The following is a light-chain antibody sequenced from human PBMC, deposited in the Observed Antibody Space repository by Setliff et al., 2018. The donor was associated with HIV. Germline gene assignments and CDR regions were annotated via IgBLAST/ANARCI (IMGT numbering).Light chain of an antibody. Sequence: QSVLTQPPSVSGAPGQRVTISCTGNSSNIGAGYDVHWYQHLPGTAPKLLIYCNIVRPSGAPERFSGSVSGTSASLVITRLQADDEADYYCQSYDTNVYVFGTGTKVTVL. CDR1: SSNIGAGYD. CDR3: QSYDTNVYV. V-gene: IGLV1-40*01. CDR2: CNI. J-gene: IGLJ1*01.